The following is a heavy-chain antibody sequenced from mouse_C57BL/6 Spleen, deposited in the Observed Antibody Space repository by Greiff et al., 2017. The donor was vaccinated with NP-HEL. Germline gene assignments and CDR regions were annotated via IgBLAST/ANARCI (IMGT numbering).Heavy chain of an antibody. CDR3: ARQAYDYDVWFAY. J-gene: IGHJ3*01. CDR2: IYPGDGDT. CDR1: GYAFSSSW. V-gene: IGHV1-82*01. Sequence: QVQLQQSGPELVKPGASVKISCKASGYAFSSSWMNWVKQRPGKGLEWIGRIYPGDGDTNYNGKFKGKATLTADKSSSTAYMQLSSLTSEDSAVYFCARQAYDYDVWFAYWGQGTLVTVSA. D-gene: IGHD2-4*01.